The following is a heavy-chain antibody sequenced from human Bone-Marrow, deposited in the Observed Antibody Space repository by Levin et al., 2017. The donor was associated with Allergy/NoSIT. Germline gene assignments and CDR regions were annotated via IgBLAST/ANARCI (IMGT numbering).Heavy chain of an antibody. CDR1: GFSFTTNW. J-gene: IGHJ3*02. CDR3: ARQSTRNGWFNDGFDI. Sequence: PGGSLRLSCKGSGFSFTTNWISWVRQMPGKGLEWMGRIDPSDSDSTYPPSFQGHVTMSIDKSTSTAYLQWRSLKAADTAIYYCARQSTRNGWFNDGFDIWGQRTMVTVSS. V-gene: IGHV5-10-1*01. D-gene: IGHD6-19*01. CDR2: IDPSDSDS.